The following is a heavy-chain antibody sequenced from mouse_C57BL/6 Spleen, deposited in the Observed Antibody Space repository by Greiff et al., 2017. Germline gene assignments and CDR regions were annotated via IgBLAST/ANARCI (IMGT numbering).Heavy chain of an antibody. Sequence: QVQLQQSGAELVKPGASVKLSCKASGYTFTSYWMHWVKQRPGQGLEWIGMIHPNSGSTNYNEKFKSKATLTVDKSSSTAYMQLSSLTSEDSAVYYCATTVVAPNFDYWGQGTTLTVSS. D-gene: IGHD1-1*01. CDR2: IHPNSGST. CDR1: GYTFTSYW. V-gene: IGHV1-64*01. J-gene: IGHJ2*01. CDR3: ATTVVAPNFDY.